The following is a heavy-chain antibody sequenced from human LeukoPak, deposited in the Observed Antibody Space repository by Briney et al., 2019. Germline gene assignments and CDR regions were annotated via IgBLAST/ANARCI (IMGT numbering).Heavy chain of an antibody. J-gene: IGHJ5*02. V-gene: IGHV1-69-2*01. CDR3: ATEALLGYCSSTSCYAP. Sequence: GASVKVSCKASGYTFTDYYMHWVQQAPGKGLEWMGRVDPEDGETIYAEKFQGRVTITADTSTDTAYMELSSLRSEDTAVYYCATEALLGYCSSTSCYAPWGQGTLVTVSS. CDR1: GYTFTDYY. D-gene: IGHD2-2*01. CDR2: VDPEDGET.